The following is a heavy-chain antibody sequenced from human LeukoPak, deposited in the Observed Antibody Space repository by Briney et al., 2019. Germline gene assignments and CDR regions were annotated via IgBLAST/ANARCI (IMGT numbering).Heavy chain of an antibody. V-gene: IGHV1-8*01. CDR2: MNPNSGNT. CDR1: GYTFTSYD. Sequence: ASVKVSCKASGYTFTSYDINWVRQATGQGLEWMGWMNPNSGNTGYAQKFQGRVTITADESTSTAYMELSSLRSEDTAVYYCASSPPSRKDAFDIWGQGTMVTVSS. J-gene: IGHJ3*02. CDR3: ASSPPSRKDAFDI.